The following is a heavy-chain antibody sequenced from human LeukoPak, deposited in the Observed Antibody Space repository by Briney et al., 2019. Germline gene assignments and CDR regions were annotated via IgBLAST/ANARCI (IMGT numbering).Heavy chain of an antibody. CDR2: INHSGNT. CDR3: ATVYSGYDVVGEDY. CDR1: GGSFSGYY. D-gene: IGHD5-12*01. J-gene: IGHJ4*02. Sequence: SETLSLTCAVYGGSFSGYYWSWIRQPPGKGLEWLGEINHSGNTNYNPSLKSRVTISVDTSKNQFSLNLSSVTAADTAVYYCATVYSGYDVVGEDYWGKGTLVTVSS. V-gene: IGHV4-34*01.